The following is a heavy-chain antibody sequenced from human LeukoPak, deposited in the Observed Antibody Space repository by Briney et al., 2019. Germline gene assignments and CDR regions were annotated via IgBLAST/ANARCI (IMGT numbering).Heavy chain of an antibody. CDR2: IYNSAST. J-gene: IGHJ3*02. V-gene: IGHV4-38-2*01. Sequence: PSETLSLTCAVSGYSISMVYDWGWIRQPPGKGLEWIASIYNSASTYYNPSVKGRVTISVDTSKTQFSLKLSSVTAADTAVYYCARPFYSSGAFDIWGQGTMVTVSS. D-gene: IGHD2/OR15-2a*01. CDR1: GYSISMVYD. CDR3: ARPFYSSGAFDI.